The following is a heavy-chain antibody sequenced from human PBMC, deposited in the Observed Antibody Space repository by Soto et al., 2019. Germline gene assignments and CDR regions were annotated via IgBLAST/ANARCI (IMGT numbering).Heavy chain of an antibody. CDR3: AKGVTMVRQGNTGGHN. J-gene: IGHJ4*02. D-gene: IGHD3-10*01. CDR1: GFTFSSYA. Sequence: EVQLLESGGGLVQPGGSLILSCAASGFTFSSYAMSCVRQAPGKGLEWGSAISGSGGSTYYADYVKGRFTISRDNSKNTLYLQMNSLRAEDTAVYYCAKGVTMVRQGNTGGHNWGQGTLVTGSS. CDR2: ISGSGGST. V-gene: IGHV3-23*01.